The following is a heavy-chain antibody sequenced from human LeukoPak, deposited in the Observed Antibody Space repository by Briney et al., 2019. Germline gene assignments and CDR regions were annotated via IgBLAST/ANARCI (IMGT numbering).Heavy chain of an antibody. CDR3: TRDPYYYDSSGYYYERCFDY. J-gene: IGHJ4*02. CDR2: IRSKAYGGTT. D-gene: IGHD3-22*01. Sequence: GGSLRLSCTASGFTFGDYAMSWVRQAPGKGLEWVGFIRSKAYGGTTEYAASVEGRFTISRDDSKSIAYLQMNSLKTEDTAVYYCTRDPYYYDSSGYYYERCFDYWGQGTLVTVSS. CDR1: GFTFGDYA. V-gene: IGHV3-49*04.